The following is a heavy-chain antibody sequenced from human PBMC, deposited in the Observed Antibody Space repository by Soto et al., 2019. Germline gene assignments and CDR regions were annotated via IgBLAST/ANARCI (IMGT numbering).Heavy chain of an antibody. CDR2: IIPIFGTA. Sequence: ASVKVSCKPSGGTFSSYSISWVRQAPGQGLEWMGGIIPIFGTANYAQKFQGRVTITADESTSTAYMELSSLRSEDTAVYYCARNPTSLGSGWYKVFDYWGQGTLVTVSS. CDR3: ARNPTSLGSGWYKVFDY. V-gene: IGHV1-69*13. CDR1: GGTFSSYS. J-gene: IGHJ4*02. D-gene: IGHD6-19*01.